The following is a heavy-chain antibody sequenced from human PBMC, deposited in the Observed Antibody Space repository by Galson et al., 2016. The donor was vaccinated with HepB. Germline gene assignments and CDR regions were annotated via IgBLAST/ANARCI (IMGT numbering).Heavy chain of an antibody. Sequence: PALVKPTQTLTLTCTISGLSLNSDGVGVGWIRQSPGKAPEWLALISWDDDTRYSPTLKSRLTITKDTSKIQVGLTMTNMDPVDTATYYCSHRPGPGTGNWGQGTLVTVSS. J-gene: IGHJ4*02. CDR2: ISWDDDT. CDR3: SHRPGPGTGN. V-gene: IGHV2-5*02. CDR1: GLSLNSDGVG. D-gene: IGHD3/OR15-3a*01.